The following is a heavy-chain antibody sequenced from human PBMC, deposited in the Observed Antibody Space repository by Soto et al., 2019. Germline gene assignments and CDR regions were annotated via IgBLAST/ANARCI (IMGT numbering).Heavy chain of an antibody. D-gene: IGHD3-10*01. CDR2: ISYDGSNK. J-gene: IGHJ4*02. Sequence: PGGSLRLSCAVSGFTFSSYSMNWVRQAPGKGLEWVAVISYDGSNKYYADSVKGRFTISRDNSKNTLYLQMNSLRAEDTAVYYCARDPALVRGVIEPYFDYWGQGTLVTVSS. V-gene: IGHV3-30*03. CDR3: ARDPALVRGVIEPYFDY. CDR1: GFTFSSYS.